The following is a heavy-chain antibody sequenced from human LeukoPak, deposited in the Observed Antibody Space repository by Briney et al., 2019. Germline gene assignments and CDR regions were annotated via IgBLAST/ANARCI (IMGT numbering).Heavy chain of an antibody. J-gene: IGHJ4*02. CDR1: GFTFNSFG. Sequence: GGSLRLSCAASGFTFNSFGIHWVRQAPGKGLEWVAVIYYDGSNNFYSDSLKGRFTISRDNSKNTLYLQINSLRADDTAVFYCARGGLGSAFDNWGQGTLVTVSS. CDR3: ARGGLGSAFDN. CDR2: IYYDGSNN. V-gene: IGHV3-30*12. D-gene: IGHD6-19*01.